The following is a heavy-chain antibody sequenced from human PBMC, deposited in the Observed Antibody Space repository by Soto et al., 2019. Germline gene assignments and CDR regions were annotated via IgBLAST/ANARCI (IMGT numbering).Heavy chain of an antibody. J-gene: IGHJ4*02. CDR2: ISSSSSYI. Sequence: PGGSLRLSCAASGFTFSSYSMNWVRQAPGKGLEWVSSISSSSSYIYYADSVKGRFTISRDNAKNSLYLQMNSLRAEDTAVYYCATEPPIVVVPAARSGYWGQGTLVTVSS. D-gene: IGHD2-2*01. V-gene: IGHV3-21*01. CDR1: GFTFSSYS. CDR3: ATEPPIVVVPAARSGY.